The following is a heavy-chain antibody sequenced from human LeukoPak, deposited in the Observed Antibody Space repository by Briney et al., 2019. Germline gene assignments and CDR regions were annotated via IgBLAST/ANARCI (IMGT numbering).Heavy chain of an antibody. J-gene: IGHJ4*02. CDR1: GGSISSHY. D-gene: IGHD2-15*01. CDR2: IYYSGST. V-gene: IGHV4-59*11. Sequence: SETLSLTCTVSGGSISSHYWSWIRQPPGKGLEWIGYIYYSGSTNYNPSLKSRVTISIDTSKNQFSLKLSSVTAADTAVYYCARGGWSLDYWGQGTLVTVSS. CDR3: ARGGWSLDY.